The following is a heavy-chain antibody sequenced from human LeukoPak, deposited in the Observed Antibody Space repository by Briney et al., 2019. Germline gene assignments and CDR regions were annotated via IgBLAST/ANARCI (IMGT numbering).Heavy chain of an antibody. D-gene: IGHD6-13*01. CDR3: ARQTDSSSWIHPRYYFDY. CDR1: GYTFTSYY. CDR2: TNSSCGSP. V-gene: IGHV1-46*01. Sequence: GASVKLSCKASGYTFTSYYMPWVRQPPGQRLACQRITNSSCGSPSYAQKFPGRVNMTSDTSTSTVYMELSSPSSEDTAVYYCARQTDSSSWIHPRYYFDYWGQGTLVIVSS. J-gene: IGHJ4*02.